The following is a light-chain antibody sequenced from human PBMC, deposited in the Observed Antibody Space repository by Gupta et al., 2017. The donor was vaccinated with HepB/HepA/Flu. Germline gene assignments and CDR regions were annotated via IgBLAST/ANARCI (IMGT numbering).Light chain of an antibody. V-gene: IGLV2-14*03. Sequence: QSALTQPASVSGSPGQSITIPCTGTRSDIGAYNSVSWYQQPPGKAPKLLIFDVSSRPSGVSNRFSGSKSGNTASLTISGLQTEDEAHYYCSLYTTTISLLFGGGTKLTVL. CDR1: RSDIGAYNS. J-gene: IGLJ2*01. CDR2: DVS. CDR3: SLYTTTISLL.